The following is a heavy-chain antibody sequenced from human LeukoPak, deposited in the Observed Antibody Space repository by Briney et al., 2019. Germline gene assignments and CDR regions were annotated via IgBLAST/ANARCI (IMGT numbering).Heavy chain of an antibody. V-gene: IGHV3-64*01. CDR3: TRRYGGHSGGAGYHDS. Sequence: QPGGSLRLSCVASGFSFSAYIMHWVRQAPGKGLEYVSAIRSDGSSTFYPNSVKGRFTISRDNSKSTLYLQMGSLRAEDTAVYYCTRRYGGHSGGAGYHDSWGQGTLVTVSS. J-gene: IGHJ4*02. CDR2: IRSDGSST. CDR1: GFSFSAYI. D-gene: IGHD6-19*01.